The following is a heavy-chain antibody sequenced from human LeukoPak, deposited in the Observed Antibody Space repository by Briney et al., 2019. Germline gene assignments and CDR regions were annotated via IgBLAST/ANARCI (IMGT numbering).Heavy chain of an antibody. Sequence: PGGSLRLSCAASGFNFSTYWMAWVRQVLGKGLEWVANIKEDGSEIYYVDAVKGRFTISRDNAENSLYLQVNSLRAEDTALYFCAKDPSYYYDSSGSGWFDLWGQGTLVTVSS. D-gene: IGHD3-22*01. CDR2: IKEDGSEI. J-gene: IGHJ5*02. CDR3: AKDPSYYYDSSGSGWFDL. CDR1: GFNFSTYW. V-gene: IGHV3-7*03.